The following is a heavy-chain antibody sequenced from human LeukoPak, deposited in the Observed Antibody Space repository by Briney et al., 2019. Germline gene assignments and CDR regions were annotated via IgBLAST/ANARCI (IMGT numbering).Heavy chain of an antibody. CDR1: GGTFSSYA. CDR2: IIPIFGTA. CDR3: ARGVGSSTSCCYFDP. V-gene: IGHV1-69*05. J-gene: IGHJ5*02. D-gene: IGHD2-2*01. Sequence: GASVKVSCKASGGTFSSYAISWVRQAPGQGLEWMGGIIPIFGTANYAQKFQGRVTITTDESTSTAYMELSSLRSEDTAVYYCARGVGSSTSCCYFDPWGQGTLVTVSS.